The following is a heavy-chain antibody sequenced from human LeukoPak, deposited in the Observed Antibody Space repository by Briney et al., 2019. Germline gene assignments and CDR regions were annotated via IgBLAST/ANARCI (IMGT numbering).Heavy chain of an antibody. CDR1: GFTFSSYS. J-gene: IGHJ6*02. V-gene: IGHV3-21*01. D-gene: IGHD2-15*01. CDR2: ISSSSSYI. Sequence: GGSLRLSCAASGFTFSSYSMTWVRQAPGKGLEWVSSISSSSSYIYYADSVKGRFTISRDNAKNSLYLQMNSLRAEDTAVYYCARTRYCSGGSCHNRPNRLDVWGQGTTVTVSS. CDR3: ARTRYCSGGSCHNRPNRLDV.